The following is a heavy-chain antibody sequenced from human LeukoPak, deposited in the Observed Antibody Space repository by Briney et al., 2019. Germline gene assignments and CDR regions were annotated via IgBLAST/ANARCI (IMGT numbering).Heavy chain of an antibody. D-gene: IGHD2-21*02. V-gene: IGHV4-39*01. J-gene: IGHJ4*02. CDR3: ASQPGGVTNYFDY. CDR2: IYYSGST. Sequence: PSETLSLTCTVSGGSISSSSYYWGWIRQPPGKGLEWIGSIYYSGSTYYNPSLKSRVPISVDTSKNQFSLKLSSVTAADTAVYYCASQPGGVTNYFDYWGQGTLVTVSS. CDR1: GGSISSSSYY.